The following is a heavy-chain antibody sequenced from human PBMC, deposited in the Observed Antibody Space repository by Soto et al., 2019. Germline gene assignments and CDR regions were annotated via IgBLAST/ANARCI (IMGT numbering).Heavy chain of an antibody. J-gene: IGHJ6*02. D-gene: IGHD2-2*01. CDR2: IYPGDSDT. CDR3: ARHYCSSTSCYPVYYYYYGMDV. V-gene: IGHV5-51*01. Sequence: GESLKISCKGSGYSFTSYWIGWVRQMPGKGLEWMGIIYPGDSDTRYSPSFQGQVTISADKSISTAYLQWSSLKASDTAMYYCARHYCSSTSCYPVYYYYYGMDVWGQGTTVTAP. CDR1: GYSFTSYW.